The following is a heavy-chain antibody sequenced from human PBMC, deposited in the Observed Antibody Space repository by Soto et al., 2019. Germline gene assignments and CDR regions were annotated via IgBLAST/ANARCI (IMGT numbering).Heavy chain of an antibody. Sequence: QVQLVESGGGVVQPGRSLRLSCAASGFTFSSYGMHWVRQAPGKGLEWVAVISYDGSNKYYADSVKGRFTISRDNSKNTLYLQMNSRRDEGTAVYYCGKDLSRGIAVVGICYYYGMDVWGQGTTVTVSS. CDR3: GKDLSRGIAVVGICYYYGMDV. CDR2: ISYDGSNK. J-gene: IGHJ6*02. D-gene: IGHD6-19*01. V-gene: IGHV3-30*18. CDR1: GFTFSSYG.